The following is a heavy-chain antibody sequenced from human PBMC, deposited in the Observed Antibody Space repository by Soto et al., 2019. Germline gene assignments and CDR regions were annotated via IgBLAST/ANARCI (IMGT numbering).Heavy chain of an antibody. V-gene: IGHV3-23*01. CDR1: GFTLSMSA. J-gene: IGHJ3*01. Sequence: EVQLMESGGGLVQPGGSLRLSCASSGFTLSMSAVNWVRQAPGKGLEWVSYISDSGDRTYYADSVKGRFTISRDRFKNTVSLQMDSLSTEDTAVYYCAKDRSIIVKAGDAFDVWGQGTKVTVSS. CDR2: ISDSGDRT. D-gene: IGHD3-16*02. CDR3: AKDRSIIVKAGDAFDV.